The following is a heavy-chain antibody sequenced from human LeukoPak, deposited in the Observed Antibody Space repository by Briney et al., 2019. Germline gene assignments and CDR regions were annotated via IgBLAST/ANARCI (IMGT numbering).Heavy chain of an antibody. Sequence: KPSETLSLTCTVSGGSITSDHWNWIRQPPGKGLEWIGCIYYSGKTYYNPSLKSRVTISVDMSKNQFSLRLTSVTAADTAVYYCARKNDFEIWGQGTLVTVSS. D-gene: IGHD2/OR15-2a*01. CDR3: ARKNDFEI. CDR2: IYYSGKT. J-gene: IGHJ3*02. V-gene: IGHV4-59*01. CDR1: GGSITSDH.